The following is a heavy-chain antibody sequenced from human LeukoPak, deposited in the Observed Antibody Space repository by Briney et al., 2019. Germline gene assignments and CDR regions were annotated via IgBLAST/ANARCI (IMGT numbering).Heavy chain of an antibody. CDR1: GYSISSGYF. CDR2: FYYSGST. V-gene: IGHV4-38-2*02. CDR3: ARIGIAVVRPSHYFDY. J-gene: IGHJ4*02. D-gene: IGHD6-19*01. Sequence: SETLSLTCIVSGYSISSGYFWGWVRQPPGKDLEWIGSFYYSGSTYYNPSLKSRVTISVDTSKNQFSLKLSSVTAADTAVYYCARIGIAVVRPSHYFDYWGQGTLVTVSS.